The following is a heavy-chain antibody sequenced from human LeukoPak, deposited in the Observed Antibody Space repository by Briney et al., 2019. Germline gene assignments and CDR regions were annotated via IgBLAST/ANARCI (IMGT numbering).Heavy chain of an antibody. CDR1: GFTFSNYA. Sequence: GGSLRLSCAASGFTFSNYAMTWVRQAPGKGLEWVSVISGSGGSTYYADSVKGRFSISRDNSKNTLYLQMNSLRAEDTAVYYCAKDYSGSYYCFDHWGQGTLVTVSS. D-gene: IGHD1-26*01. CDR3: AKDYSGSYYCFDH. J-gene: IGHJ4*02. V-gene: IGHV3-23*01. CDR2: ISGSGGST.